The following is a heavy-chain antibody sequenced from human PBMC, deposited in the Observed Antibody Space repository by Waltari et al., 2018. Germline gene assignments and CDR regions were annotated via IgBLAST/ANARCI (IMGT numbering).Heavy chain of an antibody. V-gene: IGHV4-59*11. CDR3: ARIQGIGAVLLLDY. J-gene: IGHJ4*02. CDR1: GGSISSHY. Sequence: QVQLQESGPGLVKPSETLSLTCTVSGGSISSHYWSWIRQPPGKGLEWIGYIHYSGSTNYNPSLKSRVTISVDTSKNQFSLKLSSVTAADTAVYYCARIQGIGAVLLLDYWGQGTLVTVSS. CDR2: IHYSGST. D-gene: IGHD1-26*01.